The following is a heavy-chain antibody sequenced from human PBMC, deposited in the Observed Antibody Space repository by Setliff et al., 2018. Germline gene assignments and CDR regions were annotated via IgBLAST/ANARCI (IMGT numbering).Heavy chain of an antibody. CDR2: TYSDGRT. V-gene: IGHV3-53*01. J-gene: IGHJ4*02. Sequence: GGSLRLSCEVSGFIVSNNEMSWVRQAPGKGLEWVSVTYSDGRTNYADSVKGRFTISRDNSKNTIDLQVNSLRAEDTAVYYCRVWLGDLSRDFWGQGTLVTVSS. CDR1: GFIVSNNE. D-gene: IGHD3-10*01. CDR3: RVWLGDLSRDF.